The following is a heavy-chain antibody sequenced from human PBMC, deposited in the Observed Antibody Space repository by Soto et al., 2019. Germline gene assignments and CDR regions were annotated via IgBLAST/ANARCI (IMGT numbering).Heavy chain of an antibody. CDR2: ISSSGNII. D-gene: IGHD3-22*01. V-gene: IGHV3-11*01. Sequence: GGSLRLSCAGSGFTFSDYYMSWNRQAPGKGLEWVSYISSSGNIIYYADSVKGRFTISRDNAKNSLYLQMNSLRAEDTAVYYCARDLGYYASDGYFDYWGQGTLVTVSS. J-gene: IGHJ4*02. CDR3: ARDLGYYASDGYFDY. CDR1: GFTFSDYY.